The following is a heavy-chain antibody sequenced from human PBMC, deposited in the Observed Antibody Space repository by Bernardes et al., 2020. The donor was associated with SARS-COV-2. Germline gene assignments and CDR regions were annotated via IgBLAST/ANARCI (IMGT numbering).Heavy chain of an antibody. CDR2: NNPNSRGT. V-gene: IGHV1-2*06. CDR1: GYTFTGYY. J-gene: IGHJ3*02. D-gene: IGHD5-12*01. Sequence: ASVKVPCKTSGYTFTGYYLHWVRQAPGQGLEWMGRNNPNSRGTNYAQKFQGRVTMTGDTSISTAYLELSRLRSDDTAVYYCARDPPWTGPNDAFDIWGQGTMVTVSS. CDR3: ARDPPWTGPNDAFDI.